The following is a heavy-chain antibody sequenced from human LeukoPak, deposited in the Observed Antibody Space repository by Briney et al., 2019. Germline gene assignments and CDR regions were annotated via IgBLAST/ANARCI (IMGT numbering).Heavy chain of an antibody. CDR3: AREYPVDSSGWYRYYFDY. CDR2: IWYDGSNK. V-gene: IGHV3-33*01. Sequence: GRSLSLSCAASGFPFSSFGMHWVRQAPGKGLEWVAVIWYDGSNKYYADSVKGRFTISRDNSKNTLYLQMNSLRAEDTAVYYCAREYPVDSSGWYRYYFDYWGQGTLVAVSS. CDR1: GFPFSSFG. J-gene: IGHJ4*02. D-gene: IGHD6-19*01.